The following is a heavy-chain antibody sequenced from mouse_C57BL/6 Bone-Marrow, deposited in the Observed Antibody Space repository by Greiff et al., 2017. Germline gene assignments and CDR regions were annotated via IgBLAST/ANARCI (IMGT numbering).Heavy chain of an antibody. CDR2: IYPGDGDT. D-gene: IGHD2-3*01. Sequence: QVQLQQSGAELVKPGASVKISCKASGYAFSSYWMNWVKQRPGKGLEWIGQIYPGDGDTNYNGKFKGKATLTADKSSSTAYMQLSSLTSEDSAVYFCARSRWLLSYYFDYWGQGTTLTVSS. CDR3: ARSRWLLSYYFDY. V-gene: IGHV1-80*01. J-gene: IGHJ2*01. CDR1: GYAFSSYW.